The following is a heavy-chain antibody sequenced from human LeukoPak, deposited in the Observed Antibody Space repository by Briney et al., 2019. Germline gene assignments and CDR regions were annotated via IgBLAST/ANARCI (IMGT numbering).Heavy chain of an antibody. CDR2: ISYDGSNK. J-gene: IGHJ4*02. V-gene: IGHV3-30*18. CDR3: AKDQVTPLLDY. D-gene: IGHD3-10*01. CDR1: GFTFSSYG. Sequence: GGSLRLSCAASGFTFSSYGMHWVRQAPGKGLEWVAVISYDGSNKYYADSVKGRFTISRDNSKNTLYLQMSSLRAEDTAVYYCAKDQVTPLLDYWGQGTLVTVSS.